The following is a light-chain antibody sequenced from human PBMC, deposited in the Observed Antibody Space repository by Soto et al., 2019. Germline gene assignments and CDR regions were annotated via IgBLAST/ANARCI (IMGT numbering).Light chain of an antibody. Sequence: IVLTQSPGTLSLSTGERATLSCRASQRVSSSYLAWYQQKPGQAPRLLIYGASSRATGIPDRFSGSGSGTDFTLTISRLEPEDFAVYYCQQYGSSPRTFGQGTKVEIK. CDR2: GAS. V-gene: IGKV3-20*01. CDR1: QRVSSSY. CDR3: QQYGSSPRT. J-gene: IGKJ1*01.